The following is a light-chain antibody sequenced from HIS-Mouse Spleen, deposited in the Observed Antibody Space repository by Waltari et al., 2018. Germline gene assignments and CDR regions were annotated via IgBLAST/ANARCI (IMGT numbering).Light chain of an antibody. J-gene: IGLJ2*01. V-gene: IGLV3-1*01. Sequence: SYELTQPPSVSVSPGQTASITCSGDKLGDKYACWYQQKPGQSPVLVIYQDNKRPSGIPGRFSGSNSGNTATLTISGTQAMDEADYYCQAWDSSTAVFGGGTKLTVL. CDR1: KLGDKY. CDR2: QDN. CDR3: QAWDSSTAV.